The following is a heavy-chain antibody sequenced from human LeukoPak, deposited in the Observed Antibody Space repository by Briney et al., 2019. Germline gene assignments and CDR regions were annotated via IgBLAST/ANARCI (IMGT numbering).Heavy chain of an antibody. CDR3: ASGVLPRAFDI. Sequence: GGSLRLSCAASGFTFSSYWMSWVRQAPGKGLEWVANIKQDGSEKYYVDSVKGRFTISRDNAKNSLCLQMNSLRAEDTAVYYCASGVLPRAFDIWGQGTMVTVSS. J-gene: IGHJ3*02. CDR2: IKQDGSEK. CDR1: GFTFSSYW. D-gene: IGHD1-14*01. V-gene: IGHV3-7*01.